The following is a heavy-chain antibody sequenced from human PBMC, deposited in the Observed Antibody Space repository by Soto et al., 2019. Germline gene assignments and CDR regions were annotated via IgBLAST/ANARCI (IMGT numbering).Heavy chain of an antibody. J-gene: IGHJ4*02. CDR1: GGSFSGYY. V-gene: IGHV4-34*01. CDR2: INHSGST. CDR3: ARRDKILGRRKPFDY. D-gene: IGHD3-16*01. Sequence: QVQLQQWGAGLLKPSETLSLTCAVYGGSFSGYYWSWIRQPPGKGLEWIGEINHSGSTNYNPSLKIRVTTSVDPSKNQVSLKLSSVTAADTAVYYCARRDKILGRRKPFDYWGQGTLVTVSS.